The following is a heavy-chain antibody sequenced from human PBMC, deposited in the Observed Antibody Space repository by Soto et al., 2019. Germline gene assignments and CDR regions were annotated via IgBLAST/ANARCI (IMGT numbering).Heavy chain of an antibody. Sequence: QVQLVQSGAEVKKPGSSVKVSCKASGGTFRSYAIYWVRQAPGQGLEWMGGIIPIFGTANYAQKFQGRVTVSEDESTSTAYKELTSLGSEATAVYYCARAGGDIVGDLRKDAFDIWGQGTMVIVSS. D-gene: IGHD1-26*01. J-gene: IGHJ3*02. CDR2: IIPIFGTA. CDR1: GGTFRSYA. CDR3: ARAGGDIVGDLRKDAFDI. V-gene: IGHV1-69*12.